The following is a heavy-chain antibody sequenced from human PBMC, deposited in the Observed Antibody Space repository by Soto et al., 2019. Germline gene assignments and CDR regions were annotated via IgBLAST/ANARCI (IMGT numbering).Heavy chain of an antibody. Sequence: SETLSLTCAVYGGSFSGYYWSWIRQPPGKGLEWIGEINHGGSTNYNPSLKSRVTISVDTSKNQFSLKLSSVTAADTAVYYCARVSQSGLYYYYGMDVWGQGTTVTVSS. V-gene: IGHV4-34*01. D-gene: IGHD3-10*01. CDR3: ARVSQSGLYYYYGMDV. CDR1: GGSFSGYY. CDR2: INHGGST. J-gene: IGHJ6*02.